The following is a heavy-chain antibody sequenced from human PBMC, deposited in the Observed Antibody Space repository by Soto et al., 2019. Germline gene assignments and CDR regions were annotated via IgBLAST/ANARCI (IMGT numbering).Heavy chain of an antibody. CDR3: ANMRPHYYDRSGYAPEY. Sequence: PSETLSLTCTVSGGSISSYYWTWIRRPAGQGLAWIGRIYTGVSTNYNPSLKRRVTMSVYTSKNQFSLKMSTVTAADTAVYYCANMRPHYYDRSGYAPEYWGKRTLIIASS. CDR2: IYTGVST. CDR1: GGSISSYY. D-gene: IGHD3-22*01. J-gene: IGHJ4*02. V-gene: IGHV4-4*07.